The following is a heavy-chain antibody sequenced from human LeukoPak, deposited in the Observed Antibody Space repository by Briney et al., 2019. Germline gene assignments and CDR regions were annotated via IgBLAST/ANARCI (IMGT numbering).Heavy chain of an antibody. V-gene: IGHV3-30*04. Sequence: GGSLRLSCAASGFTFSSYAMHWVRQAPGKGLEWVAVISYDGSNKYYADSVKGRFTISRDNSKNTLYLQMNSLRAEDTAVYYCARDWAIRWPATFDYWGQGTLVTVSS. D-gene: IGHD5-24*01. J-gene: IGHJ4*02. CDR3: ARDWAIRWPATFDY. CDR1: GFTFSSYA. CDR2: ISYDGSNK.